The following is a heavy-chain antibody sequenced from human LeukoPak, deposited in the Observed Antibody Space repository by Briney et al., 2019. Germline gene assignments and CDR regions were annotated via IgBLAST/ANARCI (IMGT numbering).Heavy chain of an antibody. Sequence: PLASVKVSCKASGYTFTSFGISWVRQAPGQGLEWMGWISAYNGNTNYAQKLQGRVTMTTDTSTSTAYMELRSLRSDDTAVYYCARLDIVATINDAFDIWGQGTMVTVSS. CDR3: ARLDIVATINDAFDI. CDR2: ISAYNGNT. CDR1: GYTFTSFG. J-gene: IGHJ3*02. V-gene: IGHV1-18*01. D-gene: IGHD5-12*01.